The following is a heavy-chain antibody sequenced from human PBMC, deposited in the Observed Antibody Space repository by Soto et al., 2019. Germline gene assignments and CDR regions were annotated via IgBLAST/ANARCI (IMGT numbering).Heavy chain of an antibody. CDR1: GFTFSSYE. Sequence: GGSLRLSCAASGFTFSSYEMNWVRQAPGKGLEWVSYISSSGSTIYYADSVKGRLTISRDNAKNSLYLQMNSLRAEDTAVYYCAGGTWIQLEPWGQGTLVTVSS. CDR3: AGGTWIQLEP. V-gene: IGHV3-48*03. CDR2: ISSSGSTI. J-gene: IGHJ5*02. D-gene: IGHD5-18*01.